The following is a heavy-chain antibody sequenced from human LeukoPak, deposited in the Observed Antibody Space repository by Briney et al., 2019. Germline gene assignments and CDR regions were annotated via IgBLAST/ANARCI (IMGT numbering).Heavy chain of an antibody. D-gene: IGHD3-22*01. CDR1: DYTFTSYG. Sequence: ASVKVSCKGSDYTFTSYGISWVRQAPGQGLEWMGWISAYNGNTNYAQKFQGRVTMTTDTSTSTAYMELRSLRSDDTAVYYCARDTYYHDTSGYSDYWGQGTLVTVSS. CDR2: ISAYNGNT. V-gene: IGHV1-18*01. J-gene: IGHJ4*02. CDR3: ARDTYYHDTSGYSDY.